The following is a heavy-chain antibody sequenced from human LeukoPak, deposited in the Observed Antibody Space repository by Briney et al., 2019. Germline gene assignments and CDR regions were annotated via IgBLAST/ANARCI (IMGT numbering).Heavy chain of an antibody. Sequence: ASVKVSCKVSGYTLTELSMHWVRQAPGKGLEWMGGFDPEDGETIYAQKFQGRVTITADESTSTAYMELSSLRSEDTAVYYCARGGYCSSTSCYHVDWFDPWGQGTLVTVSS. V-gene: IGHV1-24*01. D-gene: IGHD2-2*01. J-gene: IGHJ5*02. CDR2: FDPEDGET. CDR1: GYTLTELS. CDR3: ARGGYCSSTSCYHVDWFDP.